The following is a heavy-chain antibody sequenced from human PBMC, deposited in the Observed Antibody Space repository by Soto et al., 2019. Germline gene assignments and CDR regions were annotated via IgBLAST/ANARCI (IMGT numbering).Heavy chain of an antibody. CDR3: ARGHYDYIWGSYRYPQHFDY. D-gene: IGHD3-16*02. CDR2: INHSGST. CDR1: GGSFSGYY. Sequence: SETLSLTCAVYGGSFSGYYWSWIRQPPGKGLEWIGEINHSGSTNYNPSLKSRVTISVDTSKNQFSLKLSSVTAADTAVYYCARGHYDYIWGSYRYPQHFDYWGQGTLVTVSS. J-gene: IGHJ4*02. V-gene: IGHV4-34*01.